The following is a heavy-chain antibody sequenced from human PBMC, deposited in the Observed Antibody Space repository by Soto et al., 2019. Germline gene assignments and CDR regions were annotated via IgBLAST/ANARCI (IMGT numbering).Heavy chain of an antibody. CDR3: ARDRYGAGSYYNLFDY. CDR1: GFTFSSYA. CDR2: ISYDGTNK. Sequence: QVQLVESGGGVVQPGRSLRLSCAASGFTFSSYAIHWVRQAPGKGLEWVALISYDGTNKYYGDSVKGRFTISRDDSKNTLYLKMNSLRAEDTAVYYCARDRYGAGSYYNLFDYWGQGIMVTVSS. J-gene: IGHJ4*02. V-gene: IGHV3-30-3*01. D-gene: IGHD3-10*01.